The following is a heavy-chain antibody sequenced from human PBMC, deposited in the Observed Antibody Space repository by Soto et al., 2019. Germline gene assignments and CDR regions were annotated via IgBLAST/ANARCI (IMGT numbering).Heavy chain of an antibody. CDR1: GGSISSGGYY. CDR2: IYYSGST. CDR3: ARARWELRDAFDI. V-gene: IGHV4-31*03. D-gene: IGHD1-26*01. J-gene: IGHJ3*02. Sequence: SETLSLTSTVSGGSISSGGYYWSWIRQHPGKGLEWIGYIYYSGSTSYNPSLKSRVTISVDTSKNQFSLKLSSVTAADTAVYYCARARWELRDAFDIWGQGTMVTVSS.